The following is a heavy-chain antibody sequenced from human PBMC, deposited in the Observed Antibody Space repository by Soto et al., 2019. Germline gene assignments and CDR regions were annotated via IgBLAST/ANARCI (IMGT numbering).Heavy chain of an antibody. V-gene: IGHV1-69*13. CDR3: ARVAYGGWNWFDP. J-gene: IGHJ5*02. CDR2: IIPIFGTA. CDR1: GGTFSSYA. D-gene: IGHD4-17*01. Sequence: SVKVSCKASGGTFSSYAISWVRQAPGQGLEWMGGIIPIFGTANYAQKFQGRVTITADESTSTAYMELSSLRSEDTAVYYCARVAYGGWNWFDPWGQGXLVTVYS.